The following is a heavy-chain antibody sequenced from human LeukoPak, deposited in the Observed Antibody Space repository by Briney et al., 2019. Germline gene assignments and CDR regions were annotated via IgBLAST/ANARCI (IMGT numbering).Heavy chain of an antibody. J-gene: IGHJ4*02. CDR1: GGSISSGGYS. CDR3: ARIFRGAYFDY. Sequence: SETLSLTCAVSGGSISSGGYSWSWIRQPPGKGLEWIGYIHFSGSTNYNPSLKSRVTVSDDKSKNQFSLKLSSVTAADTAVYYCARIFRGAYFDYWGQGTLVTVSS. D-gene: IGHD3-10*01. CDR2: IHFSGST. V-gene: IGHV4-61*08.